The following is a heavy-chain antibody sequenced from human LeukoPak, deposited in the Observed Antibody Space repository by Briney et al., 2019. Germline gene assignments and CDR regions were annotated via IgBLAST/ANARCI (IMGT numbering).Heavy chain of an antibody. CDR3: ARDRGAVQHWYFDL. Sequence: KASETLSLTCTVSGGSISSSSYYWGWIRQPPGKGLEWIGSIYYSGSTYYNPSLKSRVTISVDTSKNQFSLKLSSVTAADTAVYYCARDRGAVQHWYFDLWGRGTLVTVSS. CDR2: IYYSGST. J-gene: IGHJ2*01. D-gene: IGHD3-10*01. V-gene: IGHV4-39*07. CDR1: GGSISSSSYY.